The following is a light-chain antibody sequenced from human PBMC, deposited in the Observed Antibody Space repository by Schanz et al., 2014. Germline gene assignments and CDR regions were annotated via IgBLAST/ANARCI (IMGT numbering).Light chain of an antibody. V-gene: IGLV2-8*01. CDR3: CSYAGSNNLV. CDR1: SSDVGSYKL. Sequence: QSALTQPASVSGSPGQSVTISCTGISSDVGSYKLVSWYQQHPGKAPKLMIYEVSKRPSGVPDRFSGSKSGNTASLTVSGLQAEDEADYYCCSYAGSNNLVFGGGTKLTVL. CDR2: EVS. J-gene: IGLJ2*01.